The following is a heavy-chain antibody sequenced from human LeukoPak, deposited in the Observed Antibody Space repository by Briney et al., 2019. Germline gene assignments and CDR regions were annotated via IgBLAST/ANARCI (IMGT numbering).Heavy chain of an antibody. J-gene: IGHJ4*02. D-gene: IGHD6-13*01. CDR3: ARSRRSWSTFDY. Sequence: SETLSLTCAVYGGSFSGYYWSWIRQPPGKGLEWIGEINHSGSTNYNPSLESRVTISVDTSKNQFSLKLTSVTAADTAVYYCARSRRSWSTFDYWGQGTLVTVSS. CDR2: INHSGST. V-gene: IGHV4-34*01. CDR1: GGSFSGYY.